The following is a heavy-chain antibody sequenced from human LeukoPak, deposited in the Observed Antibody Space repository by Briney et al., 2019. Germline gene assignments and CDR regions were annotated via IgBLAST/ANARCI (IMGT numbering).Heavy chain of an antibody. CDR2: INPNSGGT. CDR1: GYTFTGYY. D-gene: IGHD2-15*01. CDR3: AREGVADTDTNWFDP. Sequence: GASVKASCKASGYTFTGYYMHWVRQAPGQGLEWMGWINPNSGGTNYAQKFQGRVTMTRDTSISTAYMELSRLRSDDTAVYYCAREGVADTDTNWFDPWGQGTLVTVSS. J-gene: IGHJ5*02. V-gene: IGHV1-2*02.